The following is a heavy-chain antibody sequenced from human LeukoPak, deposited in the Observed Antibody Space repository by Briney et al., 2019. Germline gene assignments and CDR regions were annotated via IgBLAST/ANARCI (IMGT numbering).Heavy chain of an antibody. D-gene: IGHD2-21*02. J-gene: IGHJ4*02. V-gene: IGHV4-39*02. Sequence: PSETLSLTCTVSGGSIGSGYYWAWIRQPPGKGLEWIGSIHYGGTTHYNPSLQSRVTISADTFKNQFVLDLRSVTAADTAVYYCTRDIGDFVSDFWGQGTLVTVSS. CDR1: GGSIGSGYY. CDR3: TRDIGDFVSDF. CDR2: IHYGGTT.